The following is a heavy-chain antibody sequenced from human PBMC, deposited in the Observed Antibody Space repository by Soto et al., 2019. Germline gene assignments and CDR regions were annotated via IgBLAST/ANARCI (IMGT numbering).Heavy chain of an antibody. CDR2: ISANAKST. Sequence: GGSLRLSCAASESTFRSYSMHWVRQAPGKGLEWVAAISANAKSTYYADSVKGRFTISRDNSKNTLYLQMNSLKTEDTAVYYCTTLPCRWSGYGMDVWGQGTTVTVSS. CDR3: TTLPCRWSGYGMDV. CDR1: ESTFRSYS. J-gene: IGHJ6*02. D-gene: IGHD3-3*01. V-gene: IGHV3-23*01.